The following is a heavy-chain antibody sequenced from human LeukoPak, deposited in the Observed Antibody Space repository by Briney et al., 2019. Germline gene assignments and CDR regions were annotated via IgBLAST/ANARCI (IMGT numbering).Heavy chain of an antibody. Sequence: PSETLSLTCAVYGGSFSGYYWSWIRQPPGKGLEWIGEINHSGSTNYNPSLKSRVTISVDTSKNQFSLKLSSVTAADTAVYYCARLWGSSGDYFDYLGQGTLVTVSS. V-gene: IGHV4-34*01. D-gene: IGHD7-27*01. J-gene: IGHJ4*02. CDR1: GGSFSGYY. CDR3: ARLWGSSGDYFDY. CDR2: INHSGST.